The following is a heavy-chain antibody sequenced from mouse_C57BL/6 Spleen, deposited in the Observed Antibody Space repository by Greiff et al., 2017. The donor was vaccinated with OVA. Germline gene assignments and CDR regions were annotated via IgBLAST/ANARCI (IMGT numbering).Heavy chain of an antibody. CDR3: AREENYYGSSFDY. J-gene: IGHJ2*01. CDR1: GYTFTDYY. CDR2: IYPGSGNT. D-gene: IGHD1-1*01. V-gene: IGHV1-76*01. Sequence: QVRLQQSGAELVRPGASVKLSCKASGYTFTDYYINWVKQRPGQGLEWIARIYPGSGNTYYNEKFKGKATLTAEKSSSTAYMQLSSLTSEDSAVYFCAREENYYGSSFDYWGQGTTLTVSS.